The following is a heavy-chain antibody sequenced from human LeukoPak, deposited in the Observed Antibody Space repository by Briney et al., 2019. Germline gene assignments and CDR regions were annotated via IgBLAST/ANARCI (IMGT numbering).Heavy chain of an antibody. CDR1: GLNFSDYY. CDR3: ARREGSFDY. CDR2: ISTTGYTI. V-gene: IGHV3-11*01. Sequence: GGSLRLSCAASGLNFSDYYMSWIRQAPGKGLEWVSYISTTGYTIYYADSVKGRFTISRDNAKNSLYPQMNSLRAEDTAVYYCARREGSFDYWGQGTLVTVSS. J-gene: IGHJ4*02. D-gene: IGHD6-6*01.